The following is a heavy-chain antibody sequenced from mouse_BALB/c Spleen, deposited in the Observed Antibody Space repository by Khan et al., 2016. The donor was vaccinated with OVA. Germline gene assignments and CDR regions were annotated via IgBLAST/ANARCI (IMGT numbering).Heavy chain of an antibody. CDR3: ARTSGSDFDY. D-gene: IGHD1-1*01. V-gene: IGHV1-20*02. CDR2: INPHIGET. J-gene: IGHJ2*01. CDR1: GYSFTGYF. Sequence: VQLKESGPELVKPGASVKISCKASGYSFTGYFMNWVMQSHGKSLEWIGRINPHIGETLYNQKFRDKATLTVDESSSTAHMELRSLASEDSAVYYCARTSGSDFDYWGQGTTLTGSS.